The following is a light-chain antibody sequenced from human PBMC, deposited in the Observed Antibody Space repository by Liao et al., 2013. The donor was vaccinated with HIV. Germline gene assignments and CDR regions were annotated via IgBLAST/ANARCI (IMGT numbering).Light chain of an antibody. J-gene: IGLJ1*01. Sequence: SYELTQPPSVSVAPGKTARITCWGNTIGSKSVHWYQQKPGQAPLLVIYYDSDRPSGIPERFSGSNSGHTATLTIGRVEAGDEADYYCQVWDTSSEQYVFGTGTKVTVL. V-gene: IGLV3-21*04. CDR3: QVWDTSSEQYV. CDR2: YDS. CDR1: TIGSKS.